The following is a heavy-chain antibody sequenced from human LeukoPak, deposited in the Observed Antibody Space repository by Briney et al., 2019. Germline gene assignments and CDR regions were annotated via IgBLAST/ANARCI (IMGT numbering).Heavy chain of an antibody. CDR3: ARGDSYIDS. J-gene: IGHJ4*02. CDR1: GFTFSDYA. CDR2: ISGSGGST. V-gene: IGHV3-23*01. D-gene: IGHD2-21*02. Sequence: QAGGSLRLSCEASGFTFSDYAMSWVRQAPGKGLEWISPISGSGGSTYYADPVKGRFSISRDNSKNTLYLQMNSLRVEDTAVYYCARGDSYIDSWGQGTLVTVSS.